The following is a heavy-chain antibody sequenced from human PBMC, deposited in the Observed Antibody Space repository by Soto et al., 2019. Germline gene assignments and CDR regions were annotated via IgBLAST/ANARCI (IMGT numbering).Heavy chain of an antibody. D-gene: IGHD2-21*01. Sequence: QVQLVESGGGVVQPGRSLRLSCAASGFTFSSYGMHWVRQAPGKGLEWVAVIWYDGSNKYYADSVKGRFTISRDNSKNTLYLQMNSLRAEDTAVYYCARDSRYSGFLDYWGQGTLVTVSS. J-gene: IGHJ4*02. CDR1: GFTFSSYG. CDR3: ARDSRYSGFLDY. CDR2: IWYDGSNK. V-gene: IGHV3-33*01.